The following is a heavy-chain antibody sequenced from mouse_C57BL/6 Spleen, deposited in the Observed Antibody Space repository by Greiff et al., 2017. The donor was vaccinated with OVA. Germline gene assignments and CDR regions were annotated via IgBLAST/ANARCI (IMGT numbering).Heavy chain of an antibody. V-gene: IGHV1-76*01. Sequence: VQLVESGAELVRPGASVKLSCKASGYTFTDYYINWVKQRPGQGLEWIARIYPGSGNTYYNDKFKGKATLTAEKSSSTAYMQLSSLTSEDSAVYFCAAIYYDYDEAWFAYWGQGTLVTVSA. CDR1: GYTFTDYY. J-gene: IGHJ3*01. D-gene: IGHD2-4*01. CDR2: IYPGSGNT. CDR3: AAIYYDYDEAWFAY.